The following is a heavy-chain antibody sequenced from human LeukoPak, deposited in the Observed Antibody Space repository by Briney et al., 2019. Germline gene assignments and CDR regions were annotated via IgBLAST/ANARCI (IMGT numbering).Heavy chain of an antibody. J-gene: IGHJ4*02. CDR3: ARSTYYDILTGYQYYFDY. CDR2: INPNSGGT. CDR1: GYTFTGYY. Sequence: GASVKVSCKASGYTFTGYYMHWVRQAPGQGLEWMGWINPNSGGTNYAQKFQGRVTMTRDTSISTAYMELSRLRSDNTAVYYCARSTYYDILTGYQYYFDYWGQGTQVTVSS. V-gene: IGHV1-2*02. D-gene: IGHD3-9*01.